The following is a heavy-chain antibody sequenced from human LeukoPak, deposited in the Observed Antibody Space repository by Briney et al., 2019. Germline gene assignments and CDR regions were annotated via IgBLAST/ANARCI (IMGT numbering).Heavy chain of an antibody. J-gene: IGHJ4*02. D-gene: IGHD3-10*01. CDR3: TTDNSGAYYYGSGSYLSEDY. Sequence: PGGSLRLSCAASGFTFNNAWMSWVRQAPGKGLVWVGRIKSKTDGGTTDYAAPVKGRFTISRDDSKNTLYLQMNSLKTEDTAVYYCTTDNSGAYYYGSGSYLSEDYWGQGTLVTVSS. CDR1: GFTFNNAW. V-gene: IGHV3-15*01. CDR2: IKSKTDGGTT.